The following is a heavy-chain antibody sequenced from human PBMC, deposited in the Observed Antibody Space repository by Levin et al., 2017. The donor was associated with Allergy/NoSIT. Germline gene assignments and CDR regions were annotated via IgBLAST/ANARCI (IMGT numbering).Heavy chain of an antibody. D-gene: IGHD6-6*01. CDR3: AKDISSSWSTGDLDY. Sequence: GGSLRLSCAASGFTFNTYAMNWVRQAPGKGLEWVSAISGSGGRTFYADSVEGRFTISRDNSKNTLYLQMNSLRAEDTAVYYCAKDISSSWSTGDLDYWGQGNLVTVSS. V-gene: IGHV3-23*01. J-gene: IGHJ4*02. CDR1: GFTFNTYA. CDR2: ISGSGGRT.